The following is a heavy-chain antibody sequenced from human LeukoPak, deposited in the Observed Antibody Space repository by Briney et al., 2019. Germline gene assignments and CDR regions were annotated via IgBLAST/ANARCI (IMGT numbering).Heavy chain of an antibody. CDR3: ARQEYYYDSSGPWGDAFDI. V-gene: IGHV4-59*08. J-gene: IGHJ3*02. CDR1: GGSMRSYY. CDR2: IYYSGST. D-gene: IGHD3-22*01. Sequence: PSETLSLTCTVSGGSMRSYYWSWIRQPPGRGLGWIGHIYYSGSTDYNPSITSRVTISEATSKNQFSLKLSSVTAADTAVYYCARQEYYYDSSGPWGDAFDIWGQGTMVTVSS.